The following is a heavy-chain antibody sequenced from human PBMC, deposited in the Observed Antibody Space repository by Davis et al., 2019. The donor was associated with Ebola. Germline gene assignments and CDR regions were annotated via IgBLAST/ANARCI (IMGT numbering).Heavy chain of an antibody. J-gene: IGHJ4*02. CDR3: ATSSQTVPPDY. CDR2: INPSGGTT. CDR1: GYTFISDY. V-gene: IGHV1-46*01. Sequence: AASVKVSCKAFGYTFISDYMNWVRQAPGQGLEWMGIINPSGGTTSYAQKFQGRVTMTRDTSTSTVYMELSSLKSEDTAVYYCATSSQTVPPDYWGQGTLVTVSS. D-gene: IGHD4-17*01.